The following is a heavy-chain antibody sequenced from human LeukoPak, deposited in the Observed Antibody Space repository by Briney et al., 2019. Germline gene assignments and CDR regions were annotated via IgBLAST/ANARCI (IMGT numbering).Heavy chain of an antibody. Sequence: GGSLRLSCAVSGFTVSSNYKSWVRQAPGKGLEWVSVIYSGGSTYYADSVKGRFTISRDNSKNTLYLQMNSLRAEDTAVYYCARAGGTDGFDYWGQGTLVTVSS. V-gene: IGHV3-53*01. D-gene: IGHD5-24*01. CDR2: IYSGGST. J-gene: IGHJ4*02. CDR3: ARAGGTDGFDY. CDR1: GFTVSSNY.